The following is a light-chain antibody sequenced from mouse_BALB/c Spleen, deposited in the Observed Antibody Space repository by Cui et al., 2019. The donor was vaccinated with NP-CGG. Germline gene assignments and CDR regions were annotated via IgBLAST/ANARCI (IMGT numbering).Light chain of an antibody. CDR3: ALWYSNHWV. Sequence: QAVVTQESALTTSPGETVTLTYRSSTGAVTTSNYANWVQEKPDHLFTGLIGSTNNRAPGVPARFSGSLIGDKAALTITGAQTDDEAIYFCALWYSNHWVFGGGTKLTVL. CDR2: STN. V-gene: IGLV1*01. J-gene: IGLJ1*01. CDR1: TGAVTTSNY.